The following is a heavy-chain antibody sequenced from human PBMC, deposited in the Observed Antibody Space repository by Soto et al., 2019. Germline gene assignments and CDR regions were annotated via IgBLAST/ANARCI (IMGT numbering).Heavy chain of an antibody. Sequence: QVQLVESGGGVVQPGRSVRLSCAASGFTFSRYGMHWVRQAPGKGLEWVTVISYDGSDKYYADSVKGRFTISRDNSKNTLYLQMNSLRVEDTAIYYCAKCQIVATGRGYYGMDVWGQGTTVTVSS. D-gene: IGHD5-12*01. CDR2: ISYDGSDK. V-gene: IGHV3-30*18. CDR3: AKCQIVATGRGYYGMDV. J-gene: IGHJ6*02. CDR1: GFTFSRYG.